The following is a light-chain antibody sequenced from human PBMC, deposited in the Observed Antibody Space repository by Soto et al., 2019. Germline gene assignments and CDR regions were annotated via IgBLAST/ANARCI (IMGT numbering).Light chain of an antibody. CDR1: SSDVGGYNY. V-gene: IGLV2-14*03. CDR2: DVS. J-gene: IGLJ1*01. CDR3: SSYTTSNTRQIV. Sequence: QSALTEPASVSGSTEQSITISCTGTSSDVGGYNYVSWYQHHPGKAPKLMIFDVSNRPSGVSNRFSGSKSGNTASLTISGLQPEDEADYYCSSYTTSNTRQIVFGTGTKLTVL.